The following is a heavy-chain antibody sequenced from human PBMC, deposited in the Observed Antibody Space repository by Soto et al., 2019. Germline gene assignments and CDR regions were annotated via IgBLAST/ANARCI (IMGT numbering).Heavy chain of an antibody. Sequence: QVQLVQSGAEVKKPGSSVKVSCKASGGTFSSYTISWVRQAPGQGLEWMGRIIPILGIANYAQKFQGRVTITADKSTSTAYMELSSLRSEDTAVYYCASLLYGDYYFDYWGQGTLVTVSS. V-gene: IGHV1-69*02. CDR1: GGTFSSYT. CDR2: IIPILGIA. CDR3: ASLLYGDYYFDY. J-gene: IGHJ4*02. D-gene: IGHD4-17*01.